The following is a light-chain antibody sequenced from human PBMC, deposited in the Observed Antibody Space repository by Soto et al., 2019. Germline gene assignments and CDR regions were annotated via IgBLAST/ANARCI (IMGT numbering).Light chain of an antibody. J-gene: IGKJ1*01. CDR1: QSISSW. CDR2: RAS. CDR3: QQYNSYSRT. V-gene: IGKV1-5*03. Sequence: DIQMTQSPSTLSASVGDRVTITCRASQSISSWLAWYQQKPGKAPKLLIYRASSLESGVPSRFSGSGSGTDFTLTIRSLQPDDFATYYCQQYNSYSRTFGQGPKVEIK.